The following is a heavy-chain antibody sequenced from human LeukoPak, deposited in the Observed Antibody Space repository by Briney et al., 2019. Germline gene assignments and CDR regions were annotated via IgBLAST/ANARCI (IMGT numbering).Heavy chain of an antibody. CDR2: INPSGCST. J-gene: IGHJ4*02. Sequence: ASVKVSCKASGYTFTSYYMHWVRQAPGQELEWMGIINPSGCSTSYAQKFQGRVTMTRDTSTSTVYMELSSLRSEDTAVYYCARPFYDSSAHYVWYFDYWGQGTLVTVSS. D-gene: IGHD3-22*01. CDR3: ARPFYDSSAHYVWYFDY. CDR1: GYTFTSYY. V-gene: IGHV1-46*03.